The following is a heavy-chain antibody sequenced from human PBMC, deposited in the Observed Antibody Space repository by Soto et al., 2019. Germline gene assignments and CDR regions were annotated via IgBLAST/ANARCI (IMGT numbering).Heavy chain of an antibody. V-gene: IGHV3-30-3*01. CDR3: ARDLSPGGGDYGY. CDR1: GFTFSSYA. D-gene: IGHD4-17*01. J-gene: IGHJ4*02. Sequence: GGSLRLSCAASGFTFSSYAMHWVRQAPGKGLEWVAVISYDGSNKYYADSVKGRFTISRDNSKNTLYLQMNSLRAEDTAVYYCARDLSPGGGDYGYWGQGTLVTVSS. CDR2: ISYDGSNK.